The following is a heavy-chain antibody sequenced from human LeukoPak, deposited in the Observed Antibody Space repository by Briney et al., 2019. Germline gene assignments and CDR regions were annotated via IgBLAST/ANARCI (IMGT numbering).Heavy chain of an antibody. D-gene: IGHD3-22*01. J-gene: IGHJ4*02. Sequence: SETLSLTCAVYGGSFSGYYWSWIRQPPGKGLEWIGEINRSGSTNYNPSLKSRVTISVDTSKNQFSLKLSSVTAADTAVYYCARSPTYYYDSSGYYSDYWGQGTLVTVSS. CDR3: ARSPTYYYDSSGYYSDY. CDR1: GGSFSGYY. CDR2: INRSGST. V-gene: IGHV4-34*01.